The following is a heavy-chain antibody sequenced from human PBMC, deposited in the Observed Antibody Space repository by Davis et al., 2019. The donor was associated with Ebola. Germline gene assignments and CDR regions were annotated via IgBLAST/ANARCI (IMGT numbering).Heavy chain of an antibody. CDR3: ARALYSGSYYFDY. V-gene: IGHV3-33*01. CDR1: GFTFSSYG. J-gene: IGHJ4*02. CDR2: IWYDGSNK. D-gene: IGHD1-26*01. Sequence: GESLKISCAASGFTFSSYGMHWVRQAPGKGLEWVAVIWYDGSNKYYANSVKGRFTISRDNSKNTLYLQMNSLRAEDTVVYYCARALYSGSYYFDYWGQGTLVTVSS.